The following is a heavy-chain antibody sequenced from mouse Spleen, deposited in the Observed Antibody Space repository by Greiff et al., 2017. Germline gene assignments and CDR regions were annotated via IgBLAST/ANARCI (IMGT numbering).Heavy chain of an antibody. CDR2: IYPGDGDT. CDR1: GYAFSSSW. CDR3: ARSSDGYYGGYYFDY. V-gene: IGHV1-82*01. J-gene: IGHJ2*01. Sequence: QVQLQQSGPELVKPGASVKISCKASGYAFSSSWMNWVKQRPGKGLEWIGRIYPGDGDTNYNGKFKGKATLTADKSSSTAYMQLSSLTSEDSAVYFCARSSDGYYGGYYFDYWGQGTTLTVSS. D-gene: IGHD2-3*01.